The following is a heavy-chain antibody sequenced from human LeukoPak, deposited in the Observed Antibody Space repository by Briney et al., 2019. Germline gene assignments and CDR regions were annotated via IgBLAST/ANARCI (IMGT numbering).Heavy chain of an antibody. J-gene: IGHJ4*02. CDR1: GFTFSSYG. Sequence: GGSLRLSCAASGFTFSSYGMHWVRQAPGKGLEWVAFIRYDGSKKYYADSVKGRFTISRDNSKNTLYLQMNSLRAEDTAVYYCARSRVTKGFYFDYWGQGTLVTVSS. V-gene: IGHV3-30*02. D-gene: IGHD4-17*01. CDR2: IRYDGSKK. CDR3: ARSRVTKGFYFDY.